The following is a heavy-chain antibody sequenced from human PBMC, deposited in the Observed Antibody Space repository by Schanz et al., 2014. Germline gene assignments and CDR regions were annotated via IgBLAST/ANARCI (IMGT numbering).Heavy chain of an antibody. D-gene: IGHD3-3*01. J-gene: IGHJ5*02. CDR3: ARESVSRTRLFDP. CDR1: GYTFAVYY. V-gene: IGHV1-2*02. Sequence: QVQLVQSGAEVKKPGASVKVSCKASGYTFAVYYIHWVRQAPGQGLEFMGWINPNSGDTEYGQQFEGRVTLTRDTSISTAYMELSSLTSDDTAVYYCARESVSRTRLFDPWGQGTLVTVSS. CDR2: INPNSGDT.